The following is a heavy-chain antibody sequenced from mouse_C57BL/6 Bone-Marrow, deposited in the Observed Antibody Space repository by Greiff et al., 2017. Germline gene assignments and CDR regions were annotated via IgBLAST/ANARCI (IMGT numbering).Heavy chain of an antibody. CDR1: GFNIKDYY. CDR3: TRSLIYYGTNY. V-gene: IGHV14-2*01. J-gene: IGHJ2*01. D-gene: IGHD1-1*01. Sequence: EVQVVESGAELVKPGASVTLSCTASGFNIKDYYIHWVKQRTEQGLEWIGRIDPEDGETKYAPKFQDKATITADTSSNTAYLQLSSLTSEDTAVYYCTRSLIYYGTNYWGQGTTLTVSS. CDR2: IDPEDGET.